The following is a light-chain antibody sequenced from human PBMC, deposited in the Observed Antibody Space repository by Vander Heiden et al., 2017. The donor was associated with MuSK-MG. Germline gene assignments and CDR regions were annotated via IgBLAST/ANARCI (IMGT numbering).Light chain of an antibody. V-gene: IGKV3-11*01. J-gene: IGKJ3*01. Sequence: EIVLTQSPATLSLSPGERATLSCRASQSVSSYLAWYQQKPGQAPRLLIYDASNRATGIPARFSGSGSGTDFTLTISSLEPEDFAVYYCQQRSNWPQGFSPGTKVDIK. CDR2: DAS. CDR1: QSVSSY. CDR3: QQRSNWPQG.